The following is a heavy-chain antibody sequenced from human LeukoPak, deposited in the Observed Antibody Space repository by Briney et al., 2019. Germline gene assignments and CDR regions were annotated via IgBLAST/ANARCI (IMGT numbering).Heavy chain of an antibody. CDR1: GFTFRNYA. D-gene: IGHD5-18*01. V-gene: IGHV3-7*05. CDR2: IKQDGSEI. Sequence: GGSLRLSCAASGFTFRNYAMSWVRQGPGKGLEWVANIKQDGSEIYYVDSVKGRFTISRDNAKSSLYLQMNSLRAEDTAVYYCARDDRYTSWNWGQGTLVTVSS. CDR3: ARDDRYTSWN. J-gene: IGHJ4*02.